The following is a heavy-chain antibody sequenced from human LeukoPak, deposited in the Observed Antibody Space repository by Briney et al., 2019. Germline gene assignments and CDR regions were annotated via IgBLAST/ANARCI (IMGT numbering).Heavy chain of an antibody. CDR3: ARVRVVPAAMVAFDI. D-gene: IGHD2-2*01. CDR2: INSDGSST. Sequence: PGGSLRLSCAASGFTFSSYWMHWVRQAPGKGLVWVSRINSDGSSTSYADSVKGRFTISRGNAKNTLYLRMNSLRAEDAAVYYCARVRVVPAAMVAFDIWGQGTMVTVSS. CDR1: GFTFSSYW. J-gene: IGHJ3*02. V-gene: IGHV3-74*01.